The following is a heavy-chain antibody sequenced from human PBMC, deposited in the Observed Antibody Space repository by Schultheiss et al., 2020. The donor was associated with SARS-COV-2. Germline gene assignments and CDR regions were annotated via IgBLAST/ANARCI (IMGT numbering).Heavy chain of an antibody. J-gene: IGHJ4*02. D-gene: IGHD1-1*01. Sequence: SQTLSLTCTVSGGSISSSSYYWGWIRQPPGKGLEWIGRIYTSGSTNYNPSLKSRVTISVDTSKNQFSLKLSSVTAADTAVYYCARKQYDAPYFDYWGQGILVTVSS. CDR1: GGSISSSSYY. V-gene: IGHV4-39*07. CDR2: IYTSGST. CDR3: ARKQYDAPYFDY.